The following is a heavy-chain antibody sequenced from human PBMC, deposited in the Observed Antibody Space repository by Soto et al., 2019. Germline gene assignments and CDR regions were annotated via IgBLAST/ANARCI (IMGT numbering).Heavy chain of an antibody. J-gene: IGHJ6*02. CDR2: INPNSGGT. CDR3: ARAGYNWCDVAWGDCCYGMDV. V-gene: IGHV1-2*04. Sequence: QVQLVQSGAEVKKPGASVKVSCKASGYTFTGYYMHWVRQAPGQGLEWMGWINPNSGGTNYAQKFQGWVTMTRDTSSSRAYVELSRMRYEDTAVYYCARAGYNWCDVAWGDCCYGMDVGGRGTTVTVSS. D-gene: IGHD1-20*01. CDR1: GYTFTGYY.